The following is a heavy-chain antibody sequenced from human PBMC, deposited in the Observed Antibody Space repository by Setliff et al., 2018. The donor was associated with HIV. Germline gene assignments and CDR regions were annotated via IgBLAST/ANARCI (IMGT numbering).Heavy chain of an antibody. CDR2: IYPNGNT. D-gene: IGHD1-26*01. V-gene: IGHV4-61*02. CDR3: ARDSGSWNFDY. Sequence: SETLSLTCIVSGDSISGGRHYLSWIRQTAGKGLEWIGRIYPNGNTKYNPSLQSRVTISVDTSKNQFSLKLSSVTAADTAVYYCARDSGSWNFDYWGQGTLVTVSS. J-gene: IGHJ4*02. CDR1: GDSISGGRHY.